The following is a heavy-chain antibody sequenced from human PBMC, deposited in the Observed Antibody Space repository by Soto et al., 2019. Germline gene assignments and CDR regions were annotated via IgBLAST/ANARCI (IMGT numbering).Heavy chain of an antibody. J-gene: IGHJ3*02. CDR2: ISGSGGST. CDR3: AKDGDIGTVAAAFDI. V-gene: IGHV3-23*01. CDR1: RFPFSTYA. D-gene: IGHD6-19*01. Sequence: GGSLRLSCAASRFPFSTYALTWVRQAPGKGLEWVSAISGSGGSTHYADSVKGRFTISRDNSMNTVFLQMNSLRADNTAVYYCAKDGDIGTVAAAFDIWGQGTMVTVSS.